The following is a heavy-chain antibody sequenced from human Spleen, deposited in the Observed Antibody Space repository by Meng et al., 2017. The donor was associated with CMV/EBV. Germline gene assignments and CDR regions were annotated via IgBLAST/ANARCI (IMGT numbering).Heavy chain of an antibody. CDR2: LRHRGST. J-gene: IGHJ4*03. CDR1: GGSVNNYY. V-gene: IGHV4-59*02. CDR3: ASRLGY. Sequence: SETLARTCAFSGGSVNNYYWSWIRQPPGRGLEWIGSLRHRGSTNYNPSLKSRVTISVDTSKNQFSLKLSSVTAADTSVYYLASRLGY.